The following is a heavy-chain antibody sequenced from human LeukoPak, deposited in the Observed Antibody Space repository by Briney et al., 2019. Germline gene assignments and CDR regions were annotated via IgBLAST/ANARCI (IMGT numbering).Heavy chain of an antibody. CDR3: ARVAAGIDY. J-gene: IGHJ4*02. CDR1: GGSISSYY. V-gene: IGHV4-59*08. CDR2: IYYSGST. D-gene: IGHD6-13*01. Sequence: SETRSLTCTVSGGSISSYYWSWIRKPPGKGLEWIGYIYYSGSTNYNPSLKSRVTISVDTSKNQFSLKLSSVTAADTAVYYCARVAAGIDYWGQGTLVTVSS.